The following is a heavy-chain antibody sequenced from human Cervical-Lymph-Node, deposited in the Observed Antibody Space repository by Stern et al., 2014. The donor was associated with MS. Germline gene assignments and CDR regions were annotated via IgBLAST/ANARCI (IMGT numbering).Heavy chain of an antibody. Sequence: QVQLVQSGGEVKKPGASVTVSCKASGYPFTSYGLSWVRQAPGQGLEWVGWISPKNGDTKYAQKLQGRVTMTLDTSTNTSYMELRSLTSDDKAVYYCARVKATVTSFLRWFDPWGQGTLVTVSS. CDR1: GYPFTSYG. J-gene: IGHJ5*02. CDR2: ISPKNGDT. V-gene: IGHV1-18*01. CDR3: ARVKATVTSFLRWFDP. D-gene: IGHD4-17*01.